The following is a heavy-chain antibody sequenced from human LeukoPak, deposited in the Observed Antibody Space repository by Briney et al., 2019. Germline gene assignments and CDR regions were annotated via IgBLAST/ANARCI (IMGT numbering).Heavy chain of an antibody. CDR1: GGSISSYC. CDR2: IYPSGST. J-gene: IGHJ4*02. CDR3: ARSFYGSGNFDL. Sequence: PSETLSLTCSVSGGSISSYCWNWIRQPAGKGLEGIGRIYPSGSTKYNPSLKSRVTMSLDTSKILFSLKLSSVTAADTAIYYCARSFYGSGNFDLWGQGTLVTVSS. D-gene: IGHD3-10*01. V-gene: IGHV4-4*07.